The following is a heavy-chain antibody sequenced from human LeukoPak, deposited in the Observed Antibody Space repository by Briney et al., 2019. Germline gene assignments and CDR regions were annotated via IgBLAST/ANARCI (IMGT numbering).Heavy chain of an antibody. CDR3: ARVSFSPPRY. CDR1: GGSISSSSYY. D-gene: IGHD2/OR15-2a*01. CDR2: INHSGST. J-gene: IGHJ4*02. Sequence: PSETLSLTCTVSGGSISSSSYYWSWIRQPPGKGLEWIGEINHSGSTNYNPSLKSRVTISVDTSKNQFSLKLSSVTAADTAVYYCARVSFSPPRYWGQGTLVTVSS. V-gene: IGHV4-39*07.